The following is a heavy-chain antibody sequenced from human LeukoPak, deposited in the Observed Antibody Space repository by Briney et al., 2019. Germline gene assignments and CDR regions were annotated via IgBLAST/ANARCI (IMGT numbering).Heavy chain of an antibody. CDR2: ISYDGSNK. CDR3: ARTGRPPDY. J-gene: IGHJ4*02. V-gene: IGHV3-30-3*01. CDR1: GFTFSSYA. Sequence: GRSLRLFCAASGFTFSSYAMHWVRQAPGKGLEWVAVISYDGSNKYYADSVKGRFTISRDNSKNTLYLQMNSLRAEDTAVYYCARTGRPPDYWGQGTLVTVSS.